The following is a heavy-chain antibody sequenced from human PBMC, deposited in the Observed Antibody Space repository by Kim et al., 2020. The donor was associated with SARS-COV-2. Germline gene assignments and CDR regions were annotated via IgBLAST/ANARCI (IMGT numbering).Heavy chain of an antibody. D-gene: IGHD6-19*01. J-gene: IGHJ4*02. V-gene: IGHV3-9*01. CDR1: GFTFDDYA. CDR3: AKDTLGSSGWYAIMVG. CDR2: ISWNSGSI. Sequence: GGSLRLSCAASGFTFDDYAMHWVRQAPGKGLEWVSGISWNSGSIGYADSVKGRFTISRDNAKNSLYLQMNSLRAEDTALYYCAKDTLGSSGWYAIMVGWGQGTLVTVSS.